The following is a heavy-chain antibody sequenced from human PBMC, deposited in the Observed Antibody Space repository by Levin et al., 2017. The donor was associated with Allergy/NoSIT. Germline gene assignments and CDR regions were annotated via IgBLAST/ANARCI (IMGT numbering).Heavy chain of an antibody. Sequence: PGGSLRLSCAASGFTFSSYWMSWVRQAPGKGLEWVANIKQDGSEKYYVDSVKGRFTISRDNAKNSLYLQMNSLRAEDTAVYYCARVDTVTKIGLFDYWGQGTLVTVSS. CDR2: IKQDGSEK. CDR1: GFTFSSYW. V-gene: IGHV3-7*04. J-gene: IGHJ4*02. D-gene: IGHD4-17*01. CDR3: ARVDTVTKIGLFDY.